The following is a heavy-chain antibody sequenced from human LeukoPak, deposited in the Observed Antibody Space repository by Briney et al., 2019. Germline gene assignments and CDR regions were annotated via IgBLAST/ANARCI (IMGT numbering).Heavy chain of an antibody. J-gene: IGHJ4*02. CDR2: IYYSGST. CDR1: GGSISSSSHY. Sequence: SETLSLTCTVSGGSISSSSHYWGWIRQPPGKGPEWIGTIYYSGSTYYNATLKSRATISVDTSKNQFSLKLSSVTAADTAVYYCARHMEGSGSSSFDYWGQGTLVTVSS. D-gene: IGHD3-10*01. CDR3: ARHMEGSGSSSFDY. V-gene: IGHV4-39*01.